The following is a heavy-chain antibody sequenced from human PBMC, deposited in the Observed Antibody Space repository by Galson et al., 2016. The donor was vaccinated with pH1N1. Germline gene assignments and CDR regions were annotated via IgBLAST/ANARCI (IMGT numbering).Heavy chain of an antibody. CDR3: ARVGAYGDYAPLNNWFNP. CDR1: GFGLSSYW. D-gene: IGHD4-17*01. V-gene: IGHV3-7*01. CDR2: IYQDGNQK. Sequence: SLRLSCAASGFGLSSYWMSWVRQAPGKGLEWVANIYQDGNQKLYVDSVKGRFTIFRDNAKNSLYLQMNSLRVEDTAVYYCARVGAYGDYAPLNNWFNPWGQGTQVTVSP. J-gene: IGHJ5*02.